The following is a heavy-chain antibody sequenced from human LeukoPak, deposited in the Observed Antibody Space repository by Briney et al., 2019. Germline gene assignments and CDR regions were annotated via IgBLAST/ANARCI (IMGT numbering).Heavy chain of an antibody. CDR1: GGSISSSSYY. Sequence: SETLSLTCTVSGGSISSSSYYWGWIRQPPGKGLEWIGSIYYSGSTYYNPSLKSRVIISVDTSKNQFSLKLSSVTAADTAVYYCARHGDSSGYYRNFDYWGQGTLVTVSS. V-gene: IGHV4-39*01. CDR3: ARHGDSSGYYRNFDY. CDR2: IYYSGST. D-gene: IGHD3-22*01. J-gene: IGHJ4*02.